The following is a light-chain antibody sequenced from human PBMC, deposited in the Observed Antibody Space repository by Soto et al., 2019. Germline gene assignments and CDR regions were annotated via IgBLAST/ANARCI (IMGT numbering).Light chain of an antibody. CDR2: WPS. CDR3: QQYYTTPLT. V-gene: IGKV4-1*01. CDR1: QSVLSSSNNKNY. Sequence: DIVMTQSPDSLAVSLGERATIKCKSSQSVLSSSNNKNYLAWYQQTPGQPPKLLISWPSTRASGVPDRFSGSGSGTDFTLTISSLQSADVAVYYCQQYYTTPLTFGGGTKVEIK. J-gene: IGKJ4*01.